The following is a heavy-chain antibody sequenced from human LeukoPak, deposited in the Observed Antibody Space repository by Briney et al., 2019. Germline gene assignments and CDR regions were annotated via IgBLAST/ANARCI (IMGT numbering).Heavy chain of an antibody. CDR3: ATLHNYYDSSGYSN. CDR2: ISYDGSNK. Sequence: GGSLRLSCAASGFTFGTFWMTWVRQAPGKGLEWMALISYDGSNKYYADSVKGRFTVSRDNSKNTLYLQMNSLRPEDTAVYYCATLHNYYDSSGYSNWGQGTLVTVSS. J-gene: IGHJ4*02. V-gene: IGHV3-30*03. CDR1: GFTFGTFW. D-gene: IGHD3-22*01.